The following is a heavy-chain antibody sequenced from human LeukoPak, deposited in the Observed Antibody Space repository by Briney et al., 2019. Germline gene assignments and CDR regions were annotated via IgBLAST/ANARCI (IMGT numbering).Heavy chain of an antibody. Sequence: PGGSLRLSCAASGFTFSSYAMHWVRQAPGKGLEWVAVISYDGSNKYYADSVKGRFTISRDNSKNTLYLQMNTLRDEDTAVYYCARYCSSSSCSGGFDYWGHGTLVTVSS. J-gene: IGHJ4*01. D-gene: IGHD2-2*01. CDR2: ISYDGSNK. CDR1: GFTFSSYA. CDR3: ARYCSSSSCSGGFDY. V-gene: IGHV3-30-3*01.